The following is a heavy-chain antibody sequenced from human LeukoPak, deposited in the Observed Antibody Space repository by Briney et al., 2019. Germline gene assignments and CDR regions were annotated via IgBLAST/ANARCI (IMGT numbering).Heavy chain of an antibody. CDR1: GYSISSGYY. D-gene: IGHD5-24*01. Sequence: PSETLSLTCTVSGYSISSGYYWGWIRQPPGKGLEWIGEINHSGSTNYNPSLKSRVAISVDTSKNQFSLKLSSVTAADTAVYYCAVGWPIDYWGQGTLVTVSS. V-gene: IGHV4-38-2*02. CDR3: AVGWPIDY. J-gene: IGHJ4*02. CDR2: INHSGST.